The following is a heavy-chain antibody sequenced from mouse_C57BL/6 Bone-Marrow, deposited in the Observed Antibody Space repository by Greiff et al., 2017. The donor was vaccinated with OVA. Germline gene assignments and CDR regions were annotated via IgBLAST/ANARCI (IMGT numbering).Heavy chain of an antibody. D-gene: IGHD1-1*01. CDR2: ISYDGSN. V-gene: IGHV3-6*01. J-gene: IGHJ1*03. CDR3: ARKITTEYFDV. Sequence: EVKLQESGPGLVKPSQSLSLPCSVTGYSITSGYYWNWIRQFPGNKLEWMSYISYDGSNNYNPSLKNRISITRDTSTNQFFLKLNSVTTEDTATYYCARKITTEYFDVWGTGTTVTVSS. CDR1: GYSITSGYY.